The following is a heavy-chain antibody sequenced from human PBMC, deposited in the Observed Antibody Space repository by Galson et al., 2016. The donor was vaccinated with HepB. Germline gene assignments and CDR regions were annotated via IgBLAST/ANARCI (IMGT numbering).Heavy chain of an antibody. CDR3: ARGRGSNWRDAFDI. CDR2: TSWSSGSI. D-gene: IGHD6-13*01. J-gene: IGHJ3*02. CDR1: GFTFSNHW. Sequence: LRLSCAASGFTFSNHWMHWVRQAPGKGLEWVSGTSWSSGSIGYADSVKGRFTISRDNDKNSLHLQMNILRAEDTALYYCARGRGSNWRDAFDIWGQGTMVTVSS. V-gene: IGHV3-9*01.